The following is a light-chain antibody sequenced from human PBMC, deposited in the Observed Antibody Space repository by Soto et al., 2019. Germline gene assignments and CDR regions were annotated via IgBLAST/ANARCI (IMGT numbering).Light chain of an antibody. V-gene: IGLV1-47*02. CDR1: SSNLGSNY. CDR2: SNN. CDR3: AAWDDSLSGVV. Sequence: QSVLTQPPSASGTPGQRVTISCSGNSSNLGSNYVYWYQQLPGTAPKLLIYSNNQRASGVPDRFSGSKSGTSASLAISGLRSEDEADYYCAAWDDSLSGVVFGGGTKLTVL. J-gene: IGLJ2*01.